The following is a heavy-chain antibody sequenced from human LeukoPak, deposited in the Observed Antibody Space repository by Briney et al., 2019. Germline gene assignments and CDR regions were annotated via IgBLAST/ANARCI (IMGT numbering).Heavy chain of an antibody. V-gene: IGHV1-8*01. CDR1: GYTFTSYD. CDR3: AVGVLSGGHEWAFYI. Sequence: ASVKVSCKASGYTFTSYDINWVRQATGQGLEWLGFLNPNSGNTGYAQKFQGRVTMTRNTSLRTAYMELSSLRSEDTAVYYCAVGVLSGGHEWAFYIWGRGTMVTVSS. D-gene: IGHD5-12*01. J-gene: IGHJ3*02. CDR2: LNPNSGNT.